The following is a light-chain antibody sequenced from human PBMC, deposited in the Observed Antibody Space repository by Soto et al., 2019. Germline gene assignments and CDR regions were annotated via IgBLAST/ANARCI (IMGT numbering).Light chain of an antibody. CDR1: QSVTNNY. CDR2: GAS. Sequence: IVLTQSPGTLSLSPGERATLSCRASQSVTNNYLAWYQQRPGQAPRLLIFGASSRATDIPDKFSGSGSGTDFTLTSSRLEPDDFAIYYCQHYGSSSWTFGQGTKVDIK. J-gene: IGKJ1*01. CDR3: QHYGSSSWT. V-gene: IGKV3-20*01.